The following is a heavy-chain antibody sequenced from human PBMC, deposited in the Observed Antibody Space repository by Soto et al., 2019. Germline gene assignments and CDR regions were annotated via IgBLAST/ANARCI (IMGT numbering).Heavy chain of an antibody. CDR3: AREAGDTYGYVFDY. CDR1: GGTFGNHA. V-gene: IGHV1-69*01. Sequence: QVQLVQSGAEVKKPGSSVRVSCKASGGTFGNHAISWVRQAPGQGLEWLGGIIPVLGVGDNAQNFQGRVTITADASTSTVYLELSSLRSEDTALYYCAREAGDTYGYVFDYWGQGTLVTVSS. D-gene: IGHD5-18*01. CDR2: IIPVLGVG. J-gene: IGHJ4*02.